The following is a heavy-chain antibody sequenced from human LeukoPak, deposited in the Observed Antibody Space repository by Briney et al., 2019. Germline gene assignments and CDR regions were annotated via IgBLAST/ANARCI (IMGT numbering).Heavy chain of an antibody. V-gene: IGHV4-39*01. J-gene: IGHJ4*02. CDR2: IYYSGST. Sequence: SETLSLTCTVSGGSISSSSYYWGWIRQPPGKGLEWIGSIYYSGSTYYNPSLKSRVTISVDTSKNQFSLRLSSVTAADTAIYYCARGLYCTNGVCPNYFDYWGQGTLVTVSS. CDR3: ARGLYCTNGVCPNYFDY. D-gene: IGHD2-8*01. CDR1: GGSISSSSYY.